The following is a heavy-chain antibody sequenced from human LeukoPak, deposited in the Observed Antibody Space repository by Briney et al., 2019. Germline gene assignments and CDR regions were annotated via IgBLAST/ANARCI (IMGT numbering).Heavy chain of an antibody. CDR1: GDSISPYY. CDR2: IYYSGTT. J-gene: IGHJ3*02. Sequence: SETLSPTCLVSGDSISPYYWTWIRQPPGKGLEWIGYIYYSGTTRYNPPFKSRVTISVDTSKNQFSLKLSSVTAADTAVYYCARSRHPDWFGSCVTAFDIWGQGTMVTVSS. V-gene: IGHV4-59*08. CDR3: ARSRHPDWFGSCVTAFDI. D-gene: IGHD3/OR15-3a*01.